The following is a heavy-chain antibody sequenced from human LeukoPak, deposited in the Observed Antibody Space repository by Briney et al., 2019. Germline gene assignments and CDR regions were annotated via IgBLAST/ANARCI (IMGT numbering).Heavy chain of an antibody. CDR2: ISSSSGYI. Sequence: PGGSLRLSCAASGFTFSSYSMNWVRQAPGKGLEWVAAISSSSGYIYYADSLEGRFTISRDNAKNSLYLQMNSLRAEDTAVYYCARDRSRVSDYWGQGTLVTVSS. J-gene: IGHJ4*02. V-gene: IGHV3-21*01. CDR1: GFTFSSYS. CDR3: ARDRSRVSDY.